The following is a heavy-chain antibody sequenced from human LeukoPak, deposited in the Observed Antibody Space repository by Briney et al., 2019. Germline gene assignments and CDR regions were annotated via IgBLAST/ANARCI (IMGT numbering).Heavy chain of an antibody. CDR2: MNPNSGAT. V-gene: IGHV1-8*01. D-gene: IGHD6-6*01. Sequence: ASVKVSCKASGYTFTNYDFNWVRQATGQGLEWMGWMNPNSGATGYAQKFQGRVTMTRDTSINTAYMELSSLRSEDTAVYYCARWLVRGSRSSYFDDWGQGTLVTVSS. J-gene: IGHJ4*02. CDR3: ARWLVRGSRSSYFDD. CDR1: GYTFTNYD.